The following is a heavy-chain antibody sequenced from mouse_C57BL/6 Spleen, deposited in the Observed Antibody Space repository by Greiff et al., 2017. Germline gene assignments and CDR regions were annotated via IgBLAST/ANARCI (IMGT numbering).Heavy chain of an antibody. V-gene: IGHV1-64*01. CDR3: AICGNPYYYAMDY. CDR1: GYTFTSYW. Sequence: VQLQQPGAELVKPGASVKLSCKASGYTFTSYWMHWVKQRPGQGLEWIGMIHPNSGSTNYNEKFKSKATLTVDKSSSTAYMQLSSLTSEDSAVYYCAICGNPYYYAMDYWGQGTSVTVSS. J-gene: IGHJ4*01. CDR2: IHPNSGST. D-gene: IGHD2-1*01.